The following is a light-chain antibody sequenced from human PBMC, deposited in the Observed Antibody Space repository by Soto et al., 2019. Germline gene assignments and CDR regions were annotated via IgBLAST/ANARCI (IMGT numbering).Light chain of an antibody. CDR2: LGD. CDR1: TSNIGTFY. CDR3: AAWDDNLNAYV. Sequence: QPVLTQPPSASSTPGQTVTISCSGSTSNIGTFYVYWHQHLPGTAPKLLIYLGDQRASGVSDRFSGSKSGTSASLAINGLRSDDEADYYCAAWDDNLNAYVFGSGTKLTVL. V-gene: IGLV1-47*02. J-gene: IGLJ1*01.